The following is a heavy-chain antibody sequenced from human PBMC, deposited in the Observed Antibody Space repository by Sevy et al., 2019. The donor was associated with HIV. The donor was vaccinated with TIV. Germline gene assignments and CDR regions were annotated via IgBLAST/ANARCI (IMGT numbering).Heavy chain of an antibody. V-gene: IGHV3-49*03. D-gene: IGHD3-22*01. J-gene: IGHJ4*02. Sequence: GGSLRLSCTTSGFTFGDYAVGWFRQAPWKGLEWVSFIRRRAFGGTIEYAASVKGRFTISKDDSQSTAYLQMNSLKTEDTAVYYCTRAEQYEYDSTSYYDYFDYWGQRTLVTVSS. CDR1: GFTFGDYA. CDR3: TRAEQYEYDSTSYYDYFDY. CDR2: IRRRAFGGTI.